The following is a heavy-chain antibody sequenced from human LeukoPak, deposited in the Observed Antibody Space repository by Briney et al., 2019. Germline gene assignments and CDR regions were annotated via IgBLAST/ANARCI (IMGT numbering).Heavy chain of an antibody. V-gene: IGHV3-30*12. Sequence: GRSLRLSCAASGFTFSSYGMHWVRQAPGKGLEWVAVISYDGSNKYYADSVKGRFTISRDTSNNTLFLQMNSLRAEDTAAYYCTRGGLFTYDSSGYPIDFWGQGTLVTVSS. CDR1: GFTFSSYG. D-gene: IGHD3-22*01. CDR3: TRGGLFTYDSSGYPIDF. J-gene: IGHJ4*02. CDR2: ISYDGSNK.